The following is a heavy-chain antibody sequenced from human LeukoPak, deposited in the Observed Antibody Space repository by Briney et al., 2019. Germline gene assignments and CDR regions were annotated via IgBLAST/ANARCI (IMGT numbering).Heavy chain of an antibody. CDR3: ARGPDCGGGSCYPYFDN. V-gene: IGHV1-69*06. CDR2: IIPIFGTT. D-gene: IGHD2-15*01. Sequence: SVKVSCKASGGTFSSYAISWVRRAPGQGLEWMGRIIPIFGTTNYAQKFQGRVTITADKSTSTAYMDLSSLRSEDTAVYYCARGPDCGGGSCYPYFDNWGQGTLVTVSS. CDR1: GGTFSSYA. J-gene: IGHJ4*02.